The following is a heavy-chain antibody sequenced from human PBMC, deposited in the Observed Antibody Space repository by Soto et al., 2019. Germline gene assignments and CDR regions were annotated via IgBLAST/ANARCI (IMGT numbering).Heavy chain of an antibody. CDR2: ISYDGSNK. J-gene: IGHJ6*02. D-gene: IGHD4-17*01. CDR1: GFTFSSYG. CDR3: AKVTTYDGMDV. V-gene: IGHV3-30*18. Sequence: QVQLVESGGGVVQPGRSLRLSCAASGFTFSSYGMHWVRQAPGKGLEWVAVISYDGSNKYYADSVKGRFTISRDNSKNTLYLQMNSLRAEDTAVYYCAKVTTYDGMDVWGQGTTVTISS.